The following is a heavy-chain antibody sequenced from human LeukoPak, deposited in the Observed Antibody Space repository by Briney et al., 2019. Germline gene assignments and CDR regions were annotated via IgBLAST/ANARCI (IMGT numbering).Heavy chain of an antibody. V-gene: IGHV4-59*01. J-gene: IGHJ4*02. D-gene: IGHD1-26*01. CDR1: GGSISSYY. Sequence: SETLSLTCTVSGGSISSYYWSWIRQPPGKGREWIGYIYYSGSTNYNPSLKSRVTISLDTSKNQFSLKLSSVTAADTAVYYCARAGSYYYVDYWGRGTLVTVSS. CDR3: ARAGSYYYVDY. CDR2: IYYSGST.